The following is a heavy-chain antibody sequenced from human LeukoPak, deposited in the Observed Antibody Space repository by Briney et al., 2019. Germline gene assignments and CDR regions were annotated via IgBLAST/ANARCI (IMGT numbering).Heavy chain of an antibody. V-gene: IGHV4-30-4*01. CDR3: TGTPGGTLLDWYFDL. CDR1: GGSISTGDYY. Sequence: SETLSLTCTVSGGSISTGDYYWSWIRQPPGKGLEWIGYIYYSGSTYYNPSLKSRVTISVDTPKNQFSLKLSSVTAADTAVYYCTGTPGGTLLDWYFDLWGRGTLVTVSS. J-gene: IGHJ2*01. D-gene: IGHD3-16*01. CDR2: IYYSGST.